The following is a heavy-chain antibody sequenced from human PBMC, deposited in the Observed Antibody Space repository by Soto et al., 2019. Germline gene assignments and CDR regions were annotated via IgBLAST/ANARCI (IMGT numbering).Heavy chain of an antibody. Sequence: VASAKVSCKASGYTFFTYDISWVRQAPGQGLEWMGWISTYSGDTKYAQKFQGRVTMTTDTSTTTAYLELRSLRSDDTAVYYCARHHGPTTSENWFDPWGQGTLVTVS. CDR1: GYTFFTYD. D-gene: IGHD5-12*01. CDR2: ISTYSGDT. J-gene: IGHJ5*02. CDR3: ARHHGPTTSENWFDP. V-gene: IGHV1-18*01.